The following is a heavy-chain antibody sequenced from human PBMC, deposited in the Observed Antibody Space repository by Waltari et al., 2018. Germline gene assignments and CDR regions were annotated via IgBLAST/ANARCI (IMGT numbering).Heavy chain of an antibody. CDR1: GYTFSSYG. V-gene: IGHV1-18*01. CDR2: VSAYKDDI. D-gene: IGHD2-15*01. Sequence: QVQLVQSGAEVKKPGASVKVSCKTSGYTFSSYGINWVRQAPGQGLEWMGWVSAYKDDINHAQKFQGRVTMTTDTSTSTAYMEMRSLTSDDTAVYYCARDGGRYCSGGTCPGDHWGQGTLVSVSS. CDR3: ARDGGRYCSGGTCPGDH. J-gene: IGHJ4*02.